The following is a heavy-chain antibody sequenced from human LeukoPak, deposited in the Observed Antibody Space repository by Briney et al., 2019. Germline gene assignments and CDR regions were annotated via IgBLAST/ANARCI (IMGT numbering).Heavy chain of an antibody. CDR1: GLTVTDYY. CDR3: AKEWSAFDI. CDR2: IGGSASNI. D-gene: IGHD2-15*01. Sequence: GGSLRLSCAASGLTVTDYYMHWIRQAPGKGLEWVSFIGGSASNIYYADSVKGRFTISRDNAKNSLYLQMNSLRAEDTAVYYCAKEWSAFDIWGQGTTVTVSS. J-gene: IGHJ3*02. V-gene: IGHV3-11*04.